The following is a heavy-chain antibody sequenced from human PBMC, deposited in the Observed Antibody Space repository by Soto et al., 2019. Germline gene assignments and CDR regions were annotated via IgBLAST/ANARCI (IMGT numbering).Heavy chain of an antibody. CDR1: GDSFSSYG. CDR2: IIPMFVTA. J-gene: IGHJ4*02. D-gene: IGHD4-17*01. Sequence: QVQLVQSGAEVKKPGSSVKVSCKASGDSFSSYGISWVRQAPGQGLEWMGGIIPMFVTANYAQNFQGRVTITADEYTNTASMVLNSMRSYDTAVCYRAKFLPRTTETTYYLDYWGPGTLIIVSS. CDR3: AKFLPRTTETTYYLDY. V-gene: IGHV1-69*12.